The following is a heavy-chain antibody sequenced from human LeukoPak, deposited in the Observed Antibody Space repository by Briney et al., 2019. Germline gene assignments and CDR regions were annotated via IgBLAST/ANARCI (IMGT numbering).Heavy chain of an antibody. J-gene: IGHJ6*02. D-gene: IGHD3-16*01. CDR2: IKEEGYEK. CDR1: GFTFSKYW. V-gene: IGHV3-7*03. Sequence: GGSLRPSCTASGFTFSKYWMTWVRQAPGKGLEWVANIKEEGYEKHYVDSVKGRFTISRDNAKNSLYLQMSNLRAEDTAVYFCARGGGLDVWGQGATVTVSS. CDR3: ARGGGLDV.